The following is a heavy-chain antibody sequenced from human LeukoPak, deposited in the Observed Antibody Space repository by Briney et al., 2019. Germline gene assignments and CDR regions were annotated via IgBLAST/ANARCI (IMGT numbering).Heavy chain of an antibody. CDR2: IYPGDSYT. Sequence: GECLKNSCKGSGYRVFSYSIGWGRQMPGKGLEWLGVIYPGDSYTRYSPSFQGQVTISADKSISTAYLQWSSLKASDTAMYYCARRGIAVADPIDYWGQGTLVTVSS. CDR3: ARRGIAVADPIDY. D-gene: IGHD6-19*01. CDR1: GYRVFSYS. J-gene: IGHJ4*02. V-gene: IGHV5-51*01.